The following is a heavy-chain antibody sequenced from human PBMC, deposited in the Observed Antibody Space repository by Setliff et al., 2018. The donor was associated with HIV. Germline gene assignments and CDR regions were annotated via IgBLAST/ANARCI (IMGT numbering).Heavy chain of an antibody. V-gene: IGHV4-39*07. CDR2: IYYSGSS. D-gene: IGHD3-9*01. Sequence: PSETLSLTCTVSGGFISSSGYYWGWIRQPPGKGLEWIGIIYYSGSSYYNPSLKSRVTISVDTSKNQFSLKLNSVTAADTAVYYCARRESYYDILKGRAFDGFDIWGQGTMVTVSS. J-gene: IGHJ3*02. CDR1: GGFISSSGYY. CDR3: ARRESYYDILKGRAFDGFDI.